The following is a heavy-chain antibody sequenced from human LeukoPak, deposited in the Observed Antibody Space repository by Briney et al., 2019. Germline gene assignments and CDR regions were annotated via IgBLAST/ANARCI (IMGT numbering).Heavy chain of an antibody. CDR1: GYTFTSYD. J-gene: IGHJ4*02. V-gene: IGHV1-8*03. D-gene: IGHD6-13*01. CDR3: AKAQGYSSSWAPLFFNY. CDR2: MNPNSGNT. Sequence: ASVKVSCKASGYTFTSYDINWVRQATGQGLEWMGWMNPNSGNTGYAQKFQGRVTITRNTSISTAYMELSSLRSEDTAVYYCAKAQGYSSSWAPLFFNYWGQGTLVTVSS.